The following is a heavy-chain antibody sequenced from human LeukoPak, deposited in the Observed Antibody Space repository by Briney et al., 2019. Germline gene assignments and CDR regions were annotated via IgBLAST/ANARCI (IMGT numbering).Heavy chain of an antibody. CDR3: ARAAAAGNTQNWFDP. CDR1: GGSISSGGYY. D-gene: IGHD6-13*01. J-gene: IGHJ5*02. V-gene: IGHV4-31*03. CDR2: SYDSGST. Sequence: PSETLSLTCTVSGGSISSGGYYWSWIRQHPGKGLEWIGYSYDSGSTYYNPSLKSRVTMSADTSKNQFSLKLSSVTAADTAVYYCARAAAAGNTQNWFDPWGQGTLVTGSS.